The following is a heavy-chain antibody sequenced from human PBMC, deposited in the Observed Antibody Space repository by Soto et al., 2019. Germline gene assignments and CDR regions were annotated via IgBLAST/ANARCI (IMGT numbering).Heavy chain of an antibody. J-gene: IGHJ5*02. V-gene: IGHV4-59*01. CDR1: GGSISSYY. D-gene: IGHD3-22*01. CDR3: ASQDYYDGWFDP. CDR2: IYYSGST. Sequence: ASETLSLTCTVSGGSISSYYWSWIRQPPGKGLEWIGYIYYSGSTNYNPSLKSRVTISVDTSKNQFSLKLSSVTAADTAVYYCASQDYYDGWFDPWGQGTLVTLSS.